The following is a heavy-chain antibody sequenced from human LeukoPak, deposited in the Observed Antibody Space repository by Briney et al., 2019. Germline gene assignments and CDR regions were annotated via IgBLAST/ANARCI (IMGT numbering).Heavy chain of an antibody. CDR3: ARTDSSGWWFYFDY. J-gene: IGHJ4*02. D-gene: IGHD6-19*01. Sequence: PSETLSLTCTVSGYSISSGYYWGWIRQPPGKGLEWIGSIYESGSTYYNPSLKSRVTISVDTSKNQFSLKLSSVTAADAAVYYCARTDSSGWWFYFDYWGQGTLVPVSS. V-gene: IGHV4-38-2*02. CDR1: GYSISSGYY. CDR2: IYESGST.